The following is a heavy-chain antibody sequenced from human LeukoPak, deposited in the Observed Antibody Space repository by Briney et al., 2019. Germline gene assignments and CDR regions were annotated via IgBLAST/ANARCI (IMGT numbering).Heavy chain of an antibody. D-gene: IGHD3-10*01. CDR2: IYHSGST. J-gene: IGHJ4*02. CDR1: GGSISSGGYS. V-gene: IGHV4-30-2*01. CDR3: ARATYYYGSGSYHPPSYFDY. Sequence: SQTLSLTCAVSGGSISSGGYSWSWIRRPPGKGLEWIGYIYHSGSTYYNPSLKSRVTISVDRSKNQFSLKLSSVTAADTAVYYCARATYYYGSGSYHPPSYFDYWGQGTLVTVSS.